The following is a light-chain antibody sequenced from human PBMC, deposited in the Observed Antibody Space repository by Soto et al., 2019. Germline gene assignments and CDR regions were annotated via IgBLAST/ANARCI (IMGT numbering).Light chain of an antibody. CDR3: EPHNTLPFS. CDR2: EAS. Sequence: DIQLTQSPSLLSAPVGDRVTITCRASHDISTSLAWYQQKPGKAPKLMIYEASTLQSGVPSRFSGSRSGTESALAICYLVPEAFATYDCEPHNTLPFSFDEAPRL. V-gene: IGKV1-9*01. CDR1: HDISTS. J-gene: IGKJ5*01.